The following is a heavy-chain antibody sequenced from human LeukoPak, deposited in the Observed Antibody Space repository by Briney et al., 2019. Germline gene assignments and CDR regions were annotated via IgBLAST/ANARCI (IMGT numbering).Heavy chain of an antibody. Sequence: SETLSLTCTVSGGSISSGSYYWRWIRQPAGKGLEWIGRIYTSGSTNYNPSLKSRVTISVDTSKNQFSLKLSSVTAADTAVYYCARDDFGDSGAFDIWGQGTMVTVSS. V-gene: IGHV4-61*02. CDR1: GGSISSGSYY. CDR3: ARDDFGDSGAFDI. J-gene: IGHJ3*02. CDR2: IYTSGST. D-gene: IGHD3-3*01.